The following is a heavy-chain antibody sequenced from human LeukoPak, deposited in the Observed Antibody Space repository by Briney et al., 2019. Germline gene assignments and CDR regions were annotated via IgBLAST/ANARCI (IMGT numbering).Heavy chain of an antibody. CDR1: GGSIGSSSYY. D-gene: IGHD3-10*01. CDR2: IYYSGST. CDR3: ASEVITMVRGVITPFDY. V-gene: IGHV4-39*01. Sequence: KASETLSLTCTVSGGSIGSSSYYWGWIRQPPGKGLEWIGSIYYSGSTYYNPSLKSRVTISVDTSKNQFSLKLSSVTAADTAVYYCASEVITMVRGVITPFDYWGQGTLVTVSS. J-gene: IGHJ4*02.